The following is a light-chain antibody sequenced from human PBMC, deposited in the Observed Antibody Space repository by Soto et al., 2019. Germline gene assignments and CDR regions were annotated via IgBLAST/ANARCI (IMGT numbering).Light chain of an antibody. J-gene: IGKJ4*01. CDR1: QSVSSSY. CDR3: QQYGSSILT. Sequence: EILLTQSPGTLSLSPGERATLSCRASQSVSSSYLAWYQQKPGQAPRLPIYGASSRATGIPDRLSGSGYGTDFTITISRLENEDFEVYYCQQYGSSILTFGGGTKVDIK. V-gene: IGKV3-20*01. CDR2: GAS.